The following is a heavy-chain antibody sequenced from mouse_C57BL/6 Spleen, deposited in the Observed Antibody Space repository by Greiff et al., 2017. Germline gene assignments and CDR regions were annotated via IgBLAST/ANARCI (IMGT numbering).Heavy chain of an antibody. CDR3: ARRDYDGDYYAMDY. V-gene: IGHV5-6*01. CDR1: GFTFSSYG. CDR2: ISSGGSYT. D-gene: IGHD2-4*01. Sequence: EVQGVESGGDLVKPGGSLKLSCAASGFTFSSYGMSWVRQTPDKRLEWVATISSGGSYTYYPDSVKGRFTISRDNAKNTLYLQMSSLKSEDTAMYYCARRDYDGDYYAMDYWGQGTSVTVSS. J-gene: IGHJ4*01.